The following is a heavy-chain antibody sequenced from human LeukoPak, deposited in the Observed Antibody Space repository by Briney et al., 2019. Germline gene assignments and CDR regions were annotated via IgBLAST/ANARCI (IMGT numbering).Heavy chain of an antibody. CDR2: IYYSGST. CDR1: GGSISSYY. D-gene: IGHD7-27*01. V-gene: IGHV4-59*01. J-gene: IGHJ4*02. CDR3: ARGVGTGDLDY. Sequence: SETLSLTCTVSGGSISSYYWSWIRQPPGKGLEWIGYIYYSGSTNYNPSLKSRVTISVDTSKNQFSLKLSSVTAADTAVYYCARGVGTGDLDYWGQGTLVTVSS.